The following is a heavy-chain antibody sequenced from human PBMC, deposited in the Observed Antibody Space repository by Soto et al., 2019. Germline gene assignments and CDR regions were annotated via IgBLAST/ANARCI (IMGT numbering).Heavy chain of an antibody. D-gene: IGHD6-13*01. CDR1: GGSFSGYY. V-gene: IGHV4-34*01. J-gene: IGHJ6*02. CDR3: ARDIAAADYYDGMDV. CDR2: INHSGST. Sequence: SETLSLTCAVYGGSFSGYYWSWIRQPPGKGLEWIGEINHSGSTNYNPSLKSRVTISVDTSKNQFSLKLSSVTAADTAVYYCARDIAAADYYDGMDVWGQGTTVTVSS.